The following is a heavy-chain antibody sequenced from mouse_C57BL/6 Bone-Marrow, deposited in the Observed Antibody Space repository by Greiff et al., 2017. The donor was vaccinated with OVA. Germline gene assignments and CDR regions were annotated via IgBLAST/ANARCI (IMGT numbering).Heavy chain of an antibody. CDR1: GYTFTDYN. J-gene: IGHJ3*01. CDR2: INPNNGGT. Sequence: VQLQQSGPELVKPGASVKIPCKASGYTFTDYNMDWVKQSHGKSLEWIGDINPNNGGTIYNQKFKGKATLTVDKSSSTAYMELRSLTSEDTAVYYCARPIFYGSSYWFAYWGQGTLVTVSA. CDR3: ARPIFYGSSYWFAY. V-gene: IGHV1-18*01. D-gene: IGHD1-1*01.